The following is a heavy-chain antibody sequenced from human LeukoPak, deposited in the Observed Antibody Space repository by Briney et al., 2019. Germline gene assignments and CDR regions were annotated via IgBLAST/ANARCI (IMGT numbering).Heavy chain of an antibody. CDR3: ATSTGGD. J-gene: IGHJ4*02. CDR2: ISSTSSTI. V-gene: IGHV3-48*01. Sequence: GRSLRLSCAASGFTFSSYAMHWVRQAPGKGLEWVSYISSTSSTIYYADSVKGRFTISRDNAKNSLYLQMNSLRAEDTAVYYCATSTGGDWGQGTLVTVSS. CDR1: GFTFSSYA. D-gene: IGHD1-14*01.